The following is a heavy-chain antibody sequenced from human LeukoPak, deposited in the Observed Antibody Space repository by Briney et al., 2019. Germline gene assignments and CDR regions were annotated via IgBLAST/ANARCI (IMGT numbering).Heavy chain of an antibody. CDR1: GFTFSSYD. J-gene: IGHJ3*01. CDR3: IRGGIQVSGIDAFDV. CDR2: IGIAGDT. D-gene: IGHD5/OR15-5a*01. Sequence: GGSLRLSCAASGFTFSSYDMHWVRQAPGRGLEWVSAIGIAGDTYYPDSVKGRFTISRENAKNSMYLQMNSLKDGDTAVYYCIRGGIQVSGIDAFDVWGQGTMVTVSS. V-gene: IGHV3-13*01.